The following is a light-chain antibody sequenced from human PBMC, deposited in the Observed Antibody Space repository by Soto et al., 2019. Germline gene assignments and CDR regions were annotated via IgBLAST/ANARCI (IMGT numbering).Light chain of an antibody. CDR1: QRINTW. J-gene: IGKJ3*01. CDR2: DAS. V-gene: IGKV1-5*01. Sequence: DIQMTQSPSTLSASVGDRVTITCRASQRINTWLAWYQQKPGKAPKLLIYDASSLEGGVTSRFSGSGSGTEFTLSISSLQPDDFATYYCQQYYTSPITFGPGTKVDIK. CDR3: QQYYTSPIT.